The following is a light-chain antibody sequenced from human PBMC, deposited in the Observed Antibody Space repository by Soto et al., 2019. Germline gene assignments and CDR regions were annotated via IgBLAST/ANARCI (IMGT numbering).Light chain of an antibody. V-gene: IGKV3-11*01. CDR1: QSITTY. Sequence: EIVLTQSPATLSLSPGERATLSCRASQSITTYLAWYQQKGGQAPRLLIYDASNRATGIPARFSGSGSGTDFTLNISSLGSEDFAIYDCHKRSKWPETFDQGIKV. CDR3: HKRSKWPET. J-gene: IGKJ1*01. CDR2: DAS.